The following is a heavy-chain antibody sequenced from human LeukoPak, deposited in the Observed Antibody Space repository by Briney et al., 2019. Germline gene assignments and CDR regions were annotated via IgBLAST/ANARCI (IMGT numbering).Heavy chain of an antibody. Sequence: GGSLRLSCAASGFTFSSYGMHWVRQAPGKGLEWVSAISGSGGSTYYADSVKGRFTISRDNSKNTLYLQMNSLRAEDTAVYYCAKILGPRYIDYWGQGTLVTVSS. CDR2: ISGSGGST. V-gene: IGHV3-23*01. CDR1: GFTFSSYG. D-gene: IGHD7-27*01. J-gene: IGHJ4*02. CDR3: AKILGPRYIDY.